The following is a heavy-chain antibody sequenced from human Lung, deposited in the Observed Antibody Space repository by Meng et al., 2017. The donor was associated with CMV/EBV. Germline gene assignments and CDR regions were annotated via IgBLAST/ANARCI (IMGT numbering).Heavy chain of an antibody. V-gene: IGHV3-13*01. Sequence: GEXXKISCAASGFTFSSYDMHWVRQATGKGLEWVSAIGTAGDTYYAGSVKVGFTISRENAKNSLYLQITSLRDGDTAGYYCARSATVTTLGSRYGMDVLVQGXTVTVSS. CDR3: ARSATVTTLGSRYGMDV. J-gene: IGHJ6*02. D-gene: IGHD4-11*01. CDR2: IGTAGDT. CDR1: GFTFSSYD.